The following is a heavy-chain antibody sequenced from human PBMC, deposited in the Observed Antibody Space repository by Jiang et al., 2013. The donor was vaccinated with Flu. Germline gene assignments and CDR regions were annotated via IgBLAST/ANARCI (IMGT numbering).Heavy chain of an antibody. V-gene: IGHV4-59*01. D-gene: IGHD1-26*01. Sequence: GPGLVKPSETLSLTCTVSGGSISSYYWSWIRQPPGKGLEWIGYIYYSGSTNYNPSLKSRVTISVDTSKNQFSLKLSSVTAADTAVYYCARGPPYSGSYSPFDYWGQGTLVTVSS. CDR1: GGSISSYY. J-gene: IGHJ4*02. CDR2: IYYSGST. CDR3: ARGPPYSGSYSPFDY.